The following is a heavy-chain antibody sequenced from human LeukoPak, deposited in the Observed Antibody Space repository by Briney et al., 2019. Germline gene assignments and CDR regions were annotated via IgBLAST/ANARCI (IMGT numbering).Heavy chain of an antibody. CDR3: ASTLRFLPYRRFDY. J-gene: IGHJ4*02. V-gene: IGHV4-39*01. CDR1: GGSIISSNYY. D-gene: IGHD3-3*01. Sequence: SETLSLTCSVSGGSIISSNYYWGWIRRPPGKGLEWIGSIYQSGSGSSYYNPSLKSRVTIFGDTSKNQFFLRLSSVTAADAAVYYCASTLRFLPYRRFDYWGQGTLVTVPS. CDR2: IYQSGSGSS.